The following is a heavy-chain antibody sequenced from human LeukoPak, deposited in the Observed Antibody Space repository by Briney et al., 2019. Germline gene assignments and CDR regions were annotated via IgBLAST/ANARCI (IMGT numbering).Heavy chain of an antibody. CDR3: ARGTYYYGSSGPGH. CDR1: GGSFSGYF. J-gene: IGHJ4*02. Sequence: PSETLSLTCAVYGGSFSGYFWTWIRQRPGKGLEWIGEINHNGITYFKPSLKSRLTMSVDMSKNQFSLSLSSVTAADTAVYYCARGTYYYGSSGPGHWGQGTLVTVSS. D-gene: IGHD3-22*01. CDR2: INHNGIT. V-gene: IGHV4-34*01.